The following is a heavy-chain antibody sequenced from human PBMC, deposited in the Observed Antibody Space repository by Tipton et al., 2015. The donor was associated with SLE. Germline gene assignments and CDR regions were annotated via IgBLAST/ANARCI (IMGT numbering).Heavy chain of an antibody. J-gene: IGHJ4*02. D-gene: IGHD3-10*01. CDR1: GGSFSGYY. V-gene: IGHV4-34*01. CDR3: ARGAKERITLVRVRPYYFDS. CDR2: SNPSGNT. Sequence: GSLRLSCAVYGGSFSGYYWSWIRQPPGKGLEWIGESNPSGNTNYNPSLKSRVTISLDTSKSQFSLKLTSVTAADTAVYYCARGAKERITLVRVRPYYFDSWGQGSLVTVTS.